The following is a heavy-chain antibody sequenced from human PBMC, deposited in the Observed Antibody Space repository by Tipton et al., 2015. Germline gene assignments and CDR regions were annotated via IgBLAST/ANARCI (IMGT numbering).Heavy chain of an antibody. V-gene: IGHV3-21*01. Sequence: SLRLSCEASVGSDFSLYSMNWVRQAPGKGLEWVAMISSSGTSTFYADSVKGRFTISRDNARDSVFLQMNSLRGEDTAVYFCARNYYGSIGYHVDYFHYYGMDVWGQGTTVTVSS. CDR1: VGSDFSLYS. CDR2: ISSSGTST. CDR3: ARNYYGSIGYHVDYFHYYGMDV. J-gene: IGHJ6*02. D-gene: IGHD3-22*01.